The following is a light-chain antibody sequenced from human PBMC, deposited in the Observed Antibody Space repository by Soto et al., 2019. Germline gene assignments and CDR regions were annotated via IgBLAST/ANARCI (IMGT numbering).Light chain of an antibody. Sequence: QSGVTHPATVSGSPGQSSTSSCTGTSSDVGGYNYVSWYQQHPGKAPKLMIYEVSNRPSGVSNRFSGSKSGNTASLTISGLQAEDEADYYCSSYTSSSTRVFGGGTKVTVL. CDR2: EVS. CDR3: SSYTSSSTRV. CDR1: SSDVGGYNY. J-gene: IGLJ2*01. V-gene: IGLV2-14*01.